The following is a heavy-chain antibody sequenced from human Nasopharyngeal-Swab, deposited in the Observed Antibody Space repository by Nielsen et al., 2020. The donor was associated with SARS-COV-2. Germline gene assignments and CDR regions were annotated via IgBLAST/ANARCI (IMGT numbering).Heavy chain of an antibody. V-gene: IGHV4-34*01. J-gene: IGHJ4*02. CDR3: AGRPYYDFWSGYSRASDY. Sequence: CQAAGRGLVWIGEINHSGSTNYNPSLKSRVTISVDTSKNQFSLKLSSVTAADTAVYYCAGRPYYDFWSGYSRASDYWGQGTLVTVSS. D-gene: IGHD3-3*01. CDR2: INHSGST.